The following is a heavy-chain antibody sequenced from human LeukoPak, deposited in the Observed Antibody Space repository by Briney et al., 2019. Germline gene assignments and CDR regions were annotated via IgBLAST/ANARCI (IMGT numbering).Heavy chain of an antibody. V-gene: IGHV4-38-2*02. Sequence: SETLSLTCTVSGYSISSGHYWGWIRQPPGKGLEWIGSMYHSGSTYYNPPLKSRVTISEDTSKNQFSLKLRSVTAADTAVYYCARVPDYYYYYYMDVWGKGTTVTISS. CDR2: MYHSGST. J-gene: IGHJ6*03. CDR1: GYSISSGHY. CDR3: ARVPDYYYYYYMDV.